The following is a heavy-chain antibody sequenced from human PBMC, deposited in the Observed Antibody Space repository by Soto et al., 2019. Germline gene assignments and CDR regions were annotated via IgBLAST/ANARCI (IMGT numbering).Heavy chain of an antibody. CDR2: ISYDGSNK. CDR3: AKELVRSFLMYSSGWPCYYYYGMDV. J-gene: IGHJ6*02. V-gene: IGHV3-30*18. Sequence: GGSLRLSCAASGFTFSSYGMHWVRQAPGKGLEWVAVISYDGSNKYYADSVKGRFTISIDNSKNTLYLQMNSLRAEDTAVYYFAKELVRSFLMYSSGWPCYYYYGMDVWVQGTTVTVSS. CDR1: GFTFSSYG. D-gene: IGHD6-19*01.